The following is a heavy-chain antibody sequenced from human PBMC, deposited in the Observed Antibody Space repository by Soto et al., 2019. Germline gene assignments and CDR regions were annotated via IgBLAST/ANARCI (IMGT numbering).Heavy chain of an antibody. CDR3: AGGSGWTEDY. D-gene: IGHD6-19*01. Sequence: EVQLVESEGGLVQPGGSLRLSCVVSGISFSNYWMNWVRQAPGKGPEWVANIEQDGRETNYVGSVKGRFTISRDNAKNSLYLQLDNLRVEDTAMYYCAGGSGWTEDYWGQGTLVTVSS. CDR1: GISFSNYW. J-gene: IGHJ4*02. V-gene: IGHV3-7*04. CDR2: IEQDGRET.